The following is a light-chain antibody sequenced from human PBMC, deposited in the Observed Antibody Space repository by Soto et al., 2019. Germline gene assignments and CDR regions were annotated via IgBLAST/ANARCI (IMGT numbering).Light chain of an antibody. V-gene: IGKV3-20*01. CDR1: QSVSSSY. CDR3: HXXDSSPLT. J-gene: IGKJ4*01. CDR2: GAS. Sequence: EIVLTQSPGTLSLSPGERATLSCRASQSVSSSYLAWYQQKPGQAPRLLIYGASSRATGIPDRFSGSGSGTDFXLTISXXEPXDFAVXXXHXXDSSPLTFGGGTKVEIK.